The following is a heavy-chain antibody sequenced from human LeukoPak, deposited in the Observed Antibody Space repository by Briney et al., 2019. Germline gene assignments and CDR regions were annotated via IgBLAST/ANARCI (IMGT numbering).Heavy chain of an antibody. CDR2: IYYSGST. Sequence: SETLSLTCTVSGGSISSYYWSWIRQPPGKGLEWIGYIYYSGSTNYNPSLKSRVTISVDTSKNQFSLKLGSVTAADTAVYSCARESWGHDPINKYYYYYMDVWGKGTTVTVSS. J-gene: IGHJ6*03. D-gene: IGHD7-27*01. CDR3: ARESWGHDPINKYYYYYMDV. V-gene: IGHV4-59*01. CDR1: GGSISSYY.